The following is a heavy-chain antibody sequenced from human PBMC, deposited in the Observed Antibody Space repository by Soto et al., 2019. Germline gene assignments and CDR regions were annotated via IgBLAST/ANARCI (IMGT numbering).Heavy chain of an antibody. J-gene: IGHJ4*02. V-gene: IGHV4-39*01. CDR1: GGSISSSSYY. CDR3: ARPQTEYSSSSNFDY. D-gene: IGHD6-6*01. CDR2: IYYSGST. Sequence: PSETLSLTCTVSGGSISSSSYYWGWIRQPPGKGLEWIGSIYYSGSTYYNPSLKSRVTISVDTSKNQFSLKLSSVTAADTAVYYCARPQTEYSSSSNFDYWGQETLVTISS.